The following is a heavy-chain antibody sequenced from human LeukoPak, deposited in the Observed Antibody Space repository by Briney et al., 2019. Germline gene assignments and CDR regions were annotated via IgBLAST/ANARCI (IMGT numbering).Heavy chain of an antibody. J-gene: IGHJ4*02. V-gene: IGHV3-66*01. D-gene: IGHD1-26*01. CDR3: AKSSSGSHFDY. CDR1: GFTVSSNY. Sequence: PGGSLRLSCAASGFTVSSNYMSWVRQAPGKGLEWVSVIYSGGSTYYADSVKGRFTISRDNSKNTLYLQMNSLRAEDTAVYYCAKSSSGSHFDYWGQGTLVTVSS. CDR2: IYSGGST.